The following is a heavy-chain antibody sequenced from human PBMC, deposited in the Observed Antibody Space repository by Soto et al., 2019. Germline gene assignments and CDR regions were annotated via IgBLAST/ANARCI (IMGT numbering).Heavy chain of an antibody. CDR3: AKESGSYSSFDY. D-gene: IGHD1-26*01. J-gene: IGHJ4*02. CDR2: ISAYNGNT. Sequence: QVQLVQSGPEVKKPGASVKVSCKASGYTFTSYGINWVRQAPGQGLEWMGWISAYNGNTNHARKLQGRVTMTTDTSTSTAYRELRSLRADDTAVYYCAKESGSYSSFDYWGQGTLVTVSS. CDR1: GYTFTSYG. V-gene: IGHV1-18*01.